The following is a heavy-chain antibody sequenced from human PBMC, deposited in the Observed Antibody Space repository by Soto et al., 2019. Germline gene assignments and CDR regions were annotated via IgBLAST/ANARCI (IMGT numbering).Heavy chain of an antibody. Sequence: SLTCTGSGGSINSGAYYWSWIRQHPGKGLEWIGFIYYSGSTYYNPSLKSRVTISIDTSKNQFSLKLSSVTAADTAVYYCASSNYDILTGYYTYFDYWGLGTLVT. CDR3: ASSNYDILTGYYTYFDY. CDR1: GGSINSGAYY. V-gene: IGHV4-31*03. D-gene: IGHD3-9*01. CDR2: IYYSGST. J-gene: IGHJ4*02.